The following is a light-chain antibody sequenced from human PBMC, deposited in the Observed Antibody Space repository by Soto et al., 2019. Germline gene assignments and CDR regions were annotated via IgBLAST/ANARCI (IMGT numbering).Light chain of an antibody. CDR3: QQYNDWPLT. CDR2: GAS. Sequence: EIVMTQSPVTLSVPPGERAILSCRASQSVSSNLAWYQQKPGQAPRLLIYGASTSATGIPGRLSGSGSGTEFTLTISSLQSEDLAVYYCQQYNDWPLTFGGGTKVEIK. CDR1: QSVSSN. V-gene: IGKV3-15*01. J-gene: IGKJ4*01.